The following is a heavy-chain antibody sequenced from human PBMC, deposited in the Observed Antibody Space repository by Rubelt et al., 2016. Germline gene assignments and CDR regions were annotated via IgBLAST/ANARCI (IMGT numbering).Heavy chain of an antibody. V-gene: IGHV1-68*02. CDR3: ATGIIRLKPFDY. CDR2: ITLYNGNT. J-gene: IGHJ4*02. D-gene: IGHD2-15*01. CDR1: GYTFTYCS. Sequence: QVQLGQSEAEVKKPGASVKVSCKASGYTFTYCSLHWLQQAPGQGLERMRWITLYNGNTNYAKKFQGRVTITREMSLRTAYIELSSLRSEDSAVYYCATGIIRLKPFDYWGQGTLVTVSS.